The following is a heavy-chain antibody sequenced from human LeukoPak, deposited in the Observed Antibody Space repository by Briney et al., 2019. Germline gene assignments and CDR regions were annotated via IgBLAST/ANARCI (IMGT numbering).Heavy chain of an antibody. CDR1: GFTFSSFA. CDR3: ARAAGDRIGYFDL. J-gene: IGHJ2*01. CDR2: ISGNGGST. Sequence: AGGSLRLSCAASGFTFSSFAMSWVRQTPGQGLEWVSAISGNGGSTYYADSVKGRFTISRDNSKNTLYLQMNGLRAEDTAVYYCARAAGDRIGYFDLWGRGTLVTVSS. V-gene: IGHV3-23*01. D-gene: IGHD7-27*01.